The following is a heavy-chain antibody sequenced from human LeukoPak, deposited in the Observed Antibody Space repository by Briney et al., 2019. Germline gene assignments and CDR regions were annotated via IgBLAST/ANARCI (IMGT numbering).Heavy chain of an antibody. CDR2: IRYDSGSI. V-gene: IGHV3-20*04. D-gene: IGHD2-15*01. CDR1: GFTFRSHG. Sequence: GGSLRLSCAASGFTFRSHGMRRVRQAPGKGLEWVSVIRYDSGSIGYADSVKGRFTVSRDNAKNSLYLQMSSLRAEDTALYYCARGLQCCYRKNWFDPWGQGTLVTVSS. J-gene: IGHJ5*02. CDR3: ARGLQCCYRKNWFDP.